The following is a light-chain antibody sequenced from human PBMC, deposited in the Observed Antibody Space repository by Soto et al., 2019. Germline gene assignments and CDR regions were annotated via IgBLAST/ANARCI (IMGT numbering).Light chain of an antibody. CDR2: DAY. CDR3: QQRAKWPST. Sequence: EVVLTQSPATLSFSPGETATLSCRASQSVDRYVAWYQHKLGQAPRLLIYDAYTRATGVAARFTGSGSATDFSLTITCLEPEDFAVYYCQQRAKWPSTFGPGTTVE. V-gene: IGKV3-11*01. J-gene: IGKJ2*02. CDR1: QSVDRY.